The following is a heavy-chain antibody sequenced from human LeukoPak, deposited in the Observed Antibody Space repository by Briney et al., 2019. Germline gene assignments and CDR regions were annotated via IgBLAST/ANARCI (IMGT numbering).Heavy chain of an antibody. CDR1: GGSCTAFY. V-gene: IGHV4-34*01. Sequence: PSETLSLTCTVYGGSCTAFYWSWIRQPPGKGLEWIGEVNHSGTTNYNPSLKSRVTLSVDTSKNQFSLKLSSVTAADTAVYYCARGAYCSSINCYGFDYWGQGTQVTASS. CDR2: VNHSGTT. CDR3: ARGAYCSSINCYGFDY. D-gene: IGHD2-2*01. J-gene: IGHJ4*02.